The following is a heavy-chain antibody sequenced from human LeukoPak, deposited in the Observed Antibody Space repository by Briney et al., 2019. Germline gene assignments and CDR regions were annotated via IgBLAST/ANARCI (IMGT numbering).Heavy chain of an antibody. CDR2: ISYDGTNK. J-gene: IGHJ4*02. CDR3: ARDGRYSSSWYFNY. D-gene: IGHD6-13*01. Sequence: GGSLRLSCAASGFTFSSYPMHWVRQAPGKGLEWVAVISYDGTNKYYTDSVKGRFTISRDNSKNTMYLQMNSLRAEDTAVYYCARDGRYSSSWYFNYWGQGTLVTVSS. CDR1: GFTFSSYP. V-gene: IGHV3-30*04.